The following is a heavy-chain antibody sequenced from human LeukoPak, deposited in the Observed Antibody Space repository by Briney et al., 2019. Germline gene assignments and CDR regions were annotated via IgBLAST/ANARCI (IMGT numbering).Heavy chain of an antibody. CDR1: GFTVSSNY. Sequence: GGSLRLSCAASGFTVSSNYMSWVRQAPGKGLEWVSVIYSGGSTYYADSVKGRFTISRDNSKNTLYLQMNSLRAEDTAVYYCARVGHYDILTGPPYGMDVWGQGTTVTVSS. CDR3: ARVGHYDILTGPPYGMDV. D-gene: IGHD3-9*01. J-gene: IGHJ6*02. CDR2: IYSGGST. V-gene: IGHV3-53*01.